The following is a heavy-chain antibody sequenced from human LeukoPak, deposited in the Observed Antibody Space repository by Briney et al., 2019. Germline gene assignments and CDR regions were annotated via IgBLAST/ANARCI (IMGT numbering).Heavy chain of an antibody. CDR1: GFTFSSYA. Sequence: GGSLRLSCAASGFTFSSYAMSWVRQAPGKGLEWVSAISGSGGSTYYADSVKGRFAISRDNSKNTLYLQMNSLRAEDTAVYYCAKALEEYDILTGPFNWGQGTLVTVSS. CDR3: AKALEEYDILTGPFN. D-gene: IGHD3-9*01. J-gene: IGHJ4*02. V-gene: IGHV3-23*01. CDR2: ISGSGGST.